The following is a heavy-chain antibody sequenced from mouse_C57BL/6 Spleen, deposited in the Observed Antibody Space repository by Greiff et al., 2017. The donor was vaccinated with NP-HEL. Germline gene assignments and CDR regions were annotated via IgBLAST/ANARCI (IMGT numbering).Heavy chain of an antibody. V-gene: IGHV1-82*01. CDR3: ARSWDDAMDY. D-gene: IGHD4-1*01. CDR1: GYAFSSSW. CDR2: IYPGDGDT. Sequence: VQLQQSGPELVKPGASVKISCKASGYAFSSSWMNWVKQRPGKGLEWIGRIYPGDGDTNYNGKFKGKATLTADKSSSTAYMQLSSLTSEDSAVYFCARSWDDAMDYWGQGTSVTVSS. J-gene: IGHJ4*01.